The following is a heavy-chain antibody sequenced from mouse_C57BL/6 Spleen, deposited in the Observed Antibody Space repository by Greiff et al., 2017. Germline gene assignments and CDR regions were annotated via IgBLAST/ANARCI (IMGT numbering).Heavy chain of an antibody. CDR1: GYTFTNYW. J-gene: IGHJ4*01. V-gene: IGHV1-63*01. CDR3: ARSYGNGYYAMDY. D-gene: IGHD2-10*02. Sequence: QVQLQQSGAELVRPGTSVKMSCKASGYTFTNYWIGWAKQRPGHGLEWIGDIYPGGGYTNYNEKFKGKATLTADKSSSTAYMQFISLTSEDSAIYYCARSYGNGYYAMDYWGQGTSVTVSS. CDR2: IYPGGGYT.